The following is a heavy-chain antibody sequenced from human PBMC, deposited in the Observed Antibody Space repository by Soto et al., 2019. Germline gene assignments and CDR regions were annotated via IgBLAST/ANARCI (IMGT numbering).Heavy chain of an antibody. D-gene: IGHD5-12*01. CDR3: ARQKSGYDLPNNWFDP. V-gene: IGHV4-39*01. J-gene: IGHJ5*02. Sequence: SETLSLTCTVSGGSISSSSYYWGWIRQPPGKGLEWIGSIYYSGSTYYSPSLKGRVTISVDTSKNQFSLKLTSVTAADTAVYYCARQKSGYDLPNNWFDPWGQGTLVTVSS. CDR2: IYYSGST. CDR1: GGSISSSSYY.